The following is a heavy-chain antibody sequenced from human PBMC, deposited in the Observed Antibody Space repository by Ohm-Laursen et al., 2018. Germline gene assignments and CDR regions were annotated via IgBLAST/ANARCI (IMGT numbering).Heavy chain of an antibody. D-gene: IGHD5-24*01. Sequence: SLRLSCAAAGFTFSSHAIHWVRQAPGKGLEWVAVIWYDGSDKYYADSVKGRFTISRDNSKNTLYLQMNSLRAEDTAVYYCAWRDNYFDYWGQGTLVTVSS. CDR2: IWYDGSDK. J-gene: IGHJ4*02. CDR3: AWRDNYFDY. CDR1: GFTFSSHA. V-gene: IGHV3-33*01.